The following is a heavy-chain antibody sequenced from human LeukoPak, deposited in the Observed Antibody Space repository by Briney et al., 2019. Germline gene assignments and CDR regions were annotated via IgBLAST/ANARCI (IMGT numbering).Heavy chain of an antibody. CDR1: GFTFSSYE. V-gene: IGHV3-48*03. CDR3: ARVPITMVRGVIILFDY. Sequence: PGGSLRLSCAASGFTFSSYEMNWVRQAPGKGLEWVSYISSSGSTIYYADSVKGRFTISRDNAKNSLYLQMNSLRAEDTAVYYCARVPITMVRGVIILFDYWGQGTLVTVSS. D-gene: IGHD3-10*01. J-gene: IGHJ4*02. CDR2: ISSSGSTI.